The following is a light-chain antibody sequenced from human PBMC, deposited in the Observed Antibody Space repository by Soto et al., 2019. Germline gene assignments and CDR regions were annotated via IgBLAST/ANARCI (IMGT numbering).Light chain of an antibody. V-gene: IGKV3-20*01. CDR1: QSVSSSY. Sequence: EIVWTQSPGTLSLSPGERPTLSCRASQSVSSSYLAWYKQKPGQAPRLLIYGASSRATGIPDRVSGSGSETDFTLTISRLEPEDFAVYYCQQYGTTRITFGQGTRLEI. J-gene: IGKJ5*01. CDR3: QQYGTTRIT. CDR2: GAS.